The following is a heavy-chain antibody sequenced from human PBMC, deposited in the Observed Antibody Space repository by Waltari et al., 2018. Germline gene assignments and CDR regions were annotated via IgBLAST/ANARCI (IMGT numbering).Heavy chain of an antibody. CDR1: GFTFSSYE. CDR3: ARDLGGYSYGVDY. Sequence: EVQLVESGGGLVQPGGSLRLSCAASGFTFSSYEMNWVRQAPGKGLEWVSYISSSGSTIYYADSVKGRFTISRDNAKNSLYLQMKSLRAEDTAVYYCARDLGGYSYGVDYWGQGTLVTVSS. V-gene: IGHV3-48*03. J-gene: IGHJ4*02. D-gene: IGHD5-18*01. CDR2: ISSSGSTI.